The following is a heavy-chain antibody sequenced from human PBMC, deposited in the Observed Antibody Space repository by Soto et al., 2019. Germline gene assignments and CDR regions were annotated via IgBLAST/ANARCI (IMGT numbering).Heavy chain of an antibody. J-gene: IGHJ4*02. V-gene: IGHV4-31*03. CDR3: ARDHRDNYFDY. CDR1: GGSISSGGYY. Sequence: SETLSLTCTVSGGSISSGGYYWSWIRQHPGKGLEWIGYIYYSGSTYYNPSLKSRVTISVDTSKNQFSLKLSSVTAADTAVYYCARDHRDNYFDYWGQGTLVTVSS. CDR2: IYYSGST.